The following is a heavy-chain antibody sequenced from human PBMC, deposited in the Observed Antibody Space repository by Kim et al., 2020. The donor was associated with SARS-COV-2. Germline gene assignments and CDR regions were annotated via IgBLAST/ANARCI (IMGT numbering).Heavy chain of an antibody. J-gene: IGHJ4*02. V-gene: IGHV3-30-3*01. CDR2: ISYDGSNK. CDR3: ARAVDSSSWCLGDYFDY. CDR1: GFTFSSYA. Sequence: GGSLRLSCAASGFTFSSYAMHWVRQAPGKGLEWVAVISYDGSNKYYADSVKGRFTISRDNSKNTLYLQMNSLRAEDTAVYYCARAVDSSSWCLGDYFDYWGQGTLVTVSS. D-gene: IGHD6-13*01.